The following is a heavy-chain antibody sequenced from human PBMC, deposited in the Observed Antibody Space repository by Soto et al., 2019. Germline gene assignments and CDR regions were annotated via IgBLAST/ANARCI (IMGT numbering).Heavy chain of an antibody. V-gene: IGHV3-7*01. CDR1: GFSFSSYW. D-gene: IGHD3-22*01. Sequence: EVQLVESGGGLVQPGGSLRLSCEVSGFSFSSYWMSWVRQAPGKGLEWVANIKQDGSEKYYVDSVKGRFTVSRDNAKESLLLQMSSLRADDTAVNCCARWPNYYDVSIYLRREYFDFWGQGTLVTVSS. CDR3: ARWPNYYDVSIYLRREYFDF. CDR2: IKQDGSEK. J-gene: IGHJ4*02.